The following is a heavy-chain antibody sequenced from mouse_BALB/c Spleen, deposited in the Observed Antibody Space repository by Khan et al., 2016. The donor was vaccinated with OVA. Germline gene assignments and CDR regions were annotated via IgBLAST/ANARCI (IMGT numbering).Heavy chain of an antibody. D-gene: IGHD2-14*01. V-gene: IGHV1-4*01. CDR1: GYTFTTYT. Sequence: VQLQQSGAELARPGASVKMSCKASGYTFTTYTIHWVKQRPGQGLEWIGYIIPSNDYTNYNQKFKDRATLTADKSSSTAYMQLSSPQSEDSSVYYCEREGAYSRSDGWFAYWGQGTLVTVSA. CDR3: EREGAYSRSDGWFAY. CDR2: IIPSNDYT. J-gene: IGHJ3*01.